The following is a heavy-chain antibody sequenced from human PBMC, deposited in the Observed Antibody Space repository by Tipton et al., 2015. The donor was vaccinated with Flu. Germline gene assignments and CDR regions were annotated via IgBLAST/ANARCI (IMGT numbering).Heavy chain of an antibody. D-gene: IGHD3-16*02. CDR1: GGSISSGSYY. Sequence: TLSLTCTVSGGSISSGSYYWSWIRQPAGKGLEWIGRIYTSGSTNYNPSLKSRVTISVDPSKNQFSLKLSSVTAADTAVYYCARDNYDYVWGSYRYNYFDYWGQGTLVTVSS. J-gene: IGHJ4*02. CDR2: IYTSGST. V-gene: IGHV4-61*02. CDR3: ARDNYDYVWGSYRYNYFDY.